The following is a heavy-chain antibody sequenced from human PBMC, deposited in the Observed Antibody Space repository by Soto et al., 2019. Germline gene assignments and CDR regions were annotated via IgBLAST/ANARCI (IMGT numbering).Heavy chain of an antibody. CDR2: INHSGST. Sequence: SETLSLTCAVYGGSFSGYYWSWIRQPPGKGLEWIGEINHSGSTNYNPSLKSRVTISVDTSKNQFSLKLSSVTAADTAVYYCARGPPSATEYYYDSSGYFFDYWGQGTLVTVSS. V-gene: IGHV4-34*01. CDR1: GGSFSGYY. J-gene: IGHJ4*02. D-gene: IGHD3-22*01. CDR3: ARGPPSATEYYYDSSGYFFDY.